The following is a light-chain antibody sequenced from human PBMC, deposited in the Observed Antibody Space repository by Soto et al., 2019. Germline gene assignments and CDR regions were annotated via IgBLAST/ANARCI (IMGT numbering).Light chain of an antibody. CDR2: DAS. J-gene: IGKJ5*01. Sequence: IVMTQSPATLSASPGERATLSCRASQSVRSNLAWYQQKPGQAPRLLIYDASNRATGIPARFSGSGSGTDFTLTISSLQPEDFSVYYCQQRSDWPLITFGQGTRLEIK. V-gene: IGKV3-11*01. CDR3: QQRSDWPLIT. CDR1: QSVRSN.